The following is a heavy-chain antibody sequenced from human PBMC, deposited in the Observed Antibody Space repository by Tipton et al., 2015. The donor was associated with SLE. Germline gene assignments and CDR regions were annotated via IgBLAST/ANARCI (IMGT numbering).Heavy chain of an antibody. CDR2: INHSGST. V-gene: IGHV4-34*01. J-gene: IGHJ3*02. Sequence: TLSLTCAVYGGSFSGYYWSWIRPPPGKGLEWIGEINHSGSTNYNPSLKSRVTISVDTAKNQFSLKLSSVTAADTAVYYCARDYGSGSLGAFDIWGQGTMVTVSS. CDR1: GGSFSGYY. CDR3: ARDYGSGSLGAFDI. D-gene: IGHD1-26*01.